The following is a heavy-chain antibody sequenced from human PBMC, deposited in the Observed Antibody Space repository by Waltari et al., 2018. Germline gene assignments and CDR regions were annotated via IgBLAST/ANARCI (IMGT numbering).Heavy chain of an antibody. Sequence: EVQLVESGGGLVQPGGSLRLSCAASGFTFSSYWMSWVRQAPGKGLEWVANIKQDGSGKYYVDSVKGRFTISRDNAKNSLYLQMNSLRAEDTAVYYCARDVFSSIAARWRAFDIWGQGTMVTVSS. J-gene: IGHJ3*02. CDR2: IKQDGSGK. D-gene: IGHD6-6*01. CDR1: GFTFSSYW. CDR3: ARDVFSSIAARWRAFDI. V-gene: IGHV3-7*01.